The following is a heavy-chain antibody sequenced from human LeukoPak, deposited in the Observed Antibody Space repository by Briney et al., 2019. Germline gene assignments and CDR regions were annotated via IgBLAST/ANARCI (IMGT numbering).Heavy chain of an antibody. CDR2: IYYSGST. Sequence: PSETLSLTCTVSGDPINSGGYYWSWIRQHPGKGLEWIGYIYYSGSTYYSPSLKSRVTISVDTSKNQFSLNLYSVTAADTAVYYCARGYCTTGVCYPFDYWGQGTLVTVSS. V-gene: IGHV4-31*03. CDR1: GDPINSGGYY. J-gene: IGHJ4*02. CDR3: ARGYCTTGVCYPFDY. D-gene: IGHD2-8*01.